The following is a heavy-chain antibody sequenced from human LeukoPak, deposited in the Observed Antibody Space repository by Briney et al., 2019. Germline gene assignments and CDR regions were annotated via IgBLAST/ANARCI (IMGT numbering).Heavy chain of an antibody. D-gene: IGHD6-19*01. Sequence: PSETLSLTCAVYGGSFSGYYWSWIRQPPGKGLEWIGEINHSGSTNYNPSLKSRVTISVGTSKNQFSLKLSSVTAADTAVYYCARWGSGWYYFDYWGQGTLVTVSS. CDR1: GGSFSGYY. V-gene: IGHV4-34*01. J-gene: IGHJ4*02. CDR3: ARWGSGWYYFDY. CDR2: INHSGST.